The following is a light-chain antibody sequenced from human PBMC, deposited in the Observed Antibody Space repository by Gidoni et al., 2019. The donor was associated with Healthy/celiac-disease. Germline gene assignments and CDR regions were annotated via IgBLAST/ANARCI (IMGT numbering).Light chain of an antibody. V-gene: IGKV3-11*01. J-gene: IGKJ1*01. CDR2: DAS. CDR1: QSVSSY. Sequence: DIALTQSTATLPLSPGERPTLPCRASQSVSSYLAWYQQKPGQAPRLLIYDASNRATGIPARFSGSGCGTDFTLAISSLEPEDFAVYYCQQRSNWLWTFGEGTKVEIK. CDR3: QQRSNWLWT.